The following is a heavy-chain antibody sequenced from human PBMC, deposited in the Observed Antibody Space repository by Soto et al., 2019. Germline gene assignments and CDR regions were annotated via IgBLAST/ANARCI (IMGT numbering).Heavy chain of an antibody. CDR1: GFSIRKYW. J-gene: IGHJ1*01. CDR2: ISGDGTTT. V-gene: IGHV3-74*01. Sequence: EVQLVESGGGLVQPGEALRLACAASGFSIRKYWMHWVRQAPGKGPVWVSYISGDGTTTDYAGSVKGRFTISRDNDKKTLFLPMDSLRVEDAAIYFCAIQDCTNDVCLEAAVTVGGALESWRRGGQVTVSS. CDR3: AIQDCTNDVCLEAAVTVGGALES. D-gene: IGHD2-8*01.